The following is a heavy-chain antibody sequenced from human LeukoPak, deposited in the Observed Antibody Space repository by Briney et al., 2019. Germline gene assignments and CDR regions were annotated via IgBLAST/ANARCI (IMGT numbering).Heavy chain of an antibody. CDR3: ARPSERYGDFNFDY. CDR2: IYYSGST. CDR1: GGSISSSSYY. D-gene: IGHD4-17*01. Sequence: PSETLSLTCTVSGGSISSSSYYWGWIRQPPGKGLGWIGSIYYSGSTYYNPSLKSRVTISVDTSKNQFSLKLSSVTAADAAVYYCARPSERYGDFNFDYWGQGTLVTVSS. J-gene: IGHJ4*02. V-gene: IGHV4-39*01.